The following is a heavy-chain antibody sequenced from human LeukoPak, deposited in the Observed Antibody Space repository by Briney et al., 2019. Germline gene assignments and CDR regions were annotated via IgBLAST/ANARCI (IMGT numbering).Heavy chain of an antibody. J-gene: IGHJ4*02. V-gene: IGHV3-21*01. CDR3: ARDHHTYYYDSSGFR. Sequence: GGSLRLSCAASGFTFSSYSMNWVRQAPGKGLEWVSSISSSSSYIYYADSVKGRFTISRDNAKNSLYLQMNSLRAEDTAVYYCARDHHTYYYDSSGFRWGQGTLVTVSS. CDR2: ISSSSSYI. D-gene: IGHD3-22*01. CDR1: GFTFSSYS.